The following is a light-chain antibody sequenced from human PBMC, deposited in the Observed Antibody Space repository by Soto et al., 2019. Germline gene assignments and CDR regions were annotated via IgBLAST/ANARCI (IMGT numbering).Light chain of an antibody. CDR2: XXX. CDR1: SSDVGGYNY. CDR3: SSYTSSSSYV. Sequence: QSALTQPASVSGSPGQSITISCTGTSSDVGGYNYVSWYQQHPGKAXKLMXXXXXXXPXGVSXRFXGXXSGXTAXLXISGXQAEDEADYYCSSYTSSSSYVFGTGTKLTVL. J-gene: IGLJ1*01. V-gene: IGLV2-14*01.